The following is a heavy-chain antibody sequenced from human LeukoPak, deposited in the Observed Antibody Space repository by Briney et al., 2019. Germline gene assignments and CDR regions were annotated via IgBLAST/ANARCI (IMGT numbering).Heavy chain of an antibody. V-gene: IGHV3-23*01. J-gene: IGHJ4*02. Sequence: GGSLRLSCAASGFTFSSYAMSWVRQAPGKGLEWVSAISGSGGSTYYADSVKGRFTISRDNSKNTLYLQMNSLRAEDTAAYYCAIGYSGYEPWIDPPLFWGQGTLVTVSS. D-gene: IGHD5-12*01. CDR2: ISGSGGST. CDR1: GFTFSSYA. CDR3: AIGYSGYEPWIDPPLF.